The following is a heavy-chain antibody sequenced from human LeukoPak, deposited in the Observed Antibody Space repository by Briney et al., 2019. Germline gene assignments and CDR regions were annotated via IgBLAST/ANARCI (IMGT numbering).Heavy chain of an antibody. J-gene: IGHJ4*02. D-gene: IGHD3-9*01. CDR3: ASLRYFDWLEPYYFDY. V-gene: IGHV4-30-4*07. CDR1: GGSISSGGYS. CDR2: IYYSGST. Sequence: SETLSLTCAVSGGSISSGGYSWSWIRQPPGKGLEWIGYIYYSGSTYYNPSLKSRVTISVDTSKNQFSLKLSSVTAADTAVYYCASLRYFDWLEPYYFDYWGQGTLVTVSS.